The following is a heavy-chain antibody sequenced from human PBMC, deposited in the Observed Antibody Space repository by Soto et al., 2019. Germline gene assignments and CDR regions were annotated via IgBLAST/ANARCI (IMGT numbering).Heavy chain of an antibody. Sequence: GGSLRLSCAASGFTFDDYAMHWVRQAPGKGLEWVSGINWKSGNIGYADSVKGRFTISGDNAKSSLYLHMNSLRPEDTALYYCAKDLSVGIVLPGTLDFWGQGTLVTVSS. J-gene: IGHJ4*02. CDR1: GFTFDDYA. CDR2: INWKSGNI. CDR3: AKDLSVGIVLPGTLDF. V-gene: IGHV3-9*01. D-gene: IGHD6-19*01.